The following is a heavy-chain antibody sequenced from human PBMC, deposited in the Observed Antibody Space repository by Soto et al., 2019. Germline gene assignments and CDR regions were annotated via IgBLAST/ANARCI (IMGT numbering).Heavy chain of an antibody. Sequence: GASVKVSCKASGYTFTSYYMHWVRQAPGQGLEWMGIINPSGGSTSYAQKFQGRVTMTRDTSTSTVYMELSSLRSEDTAVYYCARGVRPTTVTTPRYDYYYYFMDVWGQGTSVTVSS. J-gene: IGHJ6*03. V-gene: IGHV1-46*03. CDR3: ARGVRPTTVTTPRYDYYYYFMDV. CDR1: GYTFTSYY. CDR2: INPSGGST. D-gene: IGHD4-17*01.